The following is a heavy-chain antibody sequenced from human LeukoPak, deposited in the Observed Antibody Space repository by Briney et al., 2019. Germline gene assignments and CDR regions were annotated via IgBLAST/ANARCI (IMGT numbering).Heavy chain of an antibody. CDR3: TTDLYCGGDCYEEIDY. D-gene: IGHD2-21*02. J-gene: IGHJ4*02. V-gene: IGHV3-15*01. CDR2: IKSKTDGGTT. Sequence: PGGSLRLSCAASGFTFSNAWMSWVRQAPGKGLEWVGRIKSKTDGGTTDYAAPVKGRFTISRDDSKNTLYLQMNSLKTEDTAVYYCTTDLYCGGDCYEEIDYWGQGTLVTVSS. CDR1: GFTFSNAW.